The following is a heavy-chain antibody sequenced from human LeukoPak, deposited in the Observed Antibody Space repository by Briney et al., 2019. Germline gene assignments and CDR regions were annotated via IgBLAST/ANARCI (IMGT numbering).Heavy chain of an antibody. CDR2: IDWDDDK. Sequence: SGPTLVNPTQTLTLTCTFSGFSLSTSGMCVNWIRQPPGKALEWLALIDWDDDKYYSTSLKTRLTISKDTSKNQVVLTVTNMDPVDTARYYCARFLYGDSASYFDYWGQGTLVTVSS. J-gene: IGHJ4*02. CDR3: ARFLYGDSASYFDY. CDR1: GFSLSTSGMC. D-gene: IGHD4-17*01. V-gene: IGHV2-70*01.